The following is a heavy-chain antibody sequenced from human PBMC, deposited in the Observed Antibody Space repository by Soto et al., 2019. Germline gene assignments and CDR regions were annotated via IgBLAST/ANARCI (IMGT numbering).Heavy chain of an antibody. CDR1: GFSFSSFA. D-gene: IGHD5-18*01. CDR3: ARENSVQAWLHHFDH. J-gene: IGHJ4*02. V-gene: IGHV3-48*03. Sequence: GGSLRLSCEASGFSFSSFAINWGRQAPGRGLEWVSYISDDGASIYYADSLKGRFTISRDNAKNSLSLQMNNLRAEDTAVYYCARENSVQAWLHHFDHWGLGTLVTSPQ. CDR2: ISDDGASI.